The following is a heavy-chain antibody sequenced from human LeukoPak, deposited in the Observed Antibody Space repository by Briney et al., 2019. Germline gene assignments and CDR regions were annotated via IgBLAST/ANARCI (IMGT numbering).Heavy chain of an antibody. CDR3: AGDSVVVTANDVFDL. J-gene: IGHJ3*01. D-gene: IGHD2-21*02. Sequence: GGSLRLSCAASVFTASSNYMSWVRQAPGKGLEWVSVIYSGGSTYYADSVKGRFTISTDNFKNTLYLQMNSLRAEDTAVYYCAGDSVVVTANDVFDLWGQGTMVTVSS. V-gene: IGHV3-53*01. CDR2: IYSGGST. CDR1: VFTASSNY.